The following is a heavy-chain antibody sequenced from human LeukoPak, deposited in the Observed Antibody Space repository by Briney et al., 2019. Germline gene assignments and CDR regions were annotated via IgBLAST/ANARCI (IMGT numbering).Heavy chain of an antibody. J-gene: IGHJ4*02. CDR2: INHSGST. V-gene: IGHV4-61*01. CDR1: GGSVSSGSYY. D-gene: IGHD2-2*01. CDR3: ARAPYCSSTSCSERRGV. Sequence: SETLSLTCTVSGGSVSSGSYYWSWIRQPPGKGLEWIGEINHSGSTNYNPSLKSRVTISVDTSKNQFSLKLTSVTAADTAVYYCARAPYCSSTSCSERRGVWGQGTLVTVSS.